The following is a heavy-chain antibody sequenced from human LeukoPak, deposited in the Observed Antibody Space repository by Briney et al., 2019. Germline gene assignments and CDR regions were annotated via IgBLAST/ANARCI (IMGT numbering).Heavy chain of an antibody. CDR1: GFTFNNYW. V-gene: IGHV3-7*03. D-gene: IGHD1-26*01. CDR2: IKGDRSEK. J-gene: IGHJ4*02. Sequence: GGSLRLSCAASGFTFNNYWMAWVRQAPGKGLEWVANIKGDRSEKFYVDSVKGRFTISRDNAKNSLYLQMGSLRAEDTAVYYCARAYRIVVGATGDFDYWGQGTLVTVSS. CDR3: ARAYRIVVGATGDFDY.